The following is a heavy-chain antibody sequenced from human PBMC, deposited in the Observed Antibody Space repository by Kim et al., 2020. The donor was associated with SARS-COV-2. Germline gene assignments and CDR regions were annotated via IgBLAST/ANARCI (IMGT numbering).Heavy chain of an antibody. V-gene: IGHV3-11*05. CDR2: ISSSSSYT. Sequence: GGSLRLSCAASGFTFSDYYMSWIRQAPGKGLEWVSYISSSSSYTNYADSVKGRFTISRDNAKNSLYLQMNSLRAEDTAVYYCARVGYDYVWGSYRDYYYYYGMDAWAQGTTVPVSS. D-gene: IGHD3-16*02. J-gene: IGHJ6*02. CDR3: ARVGYDYVWGSYRDYYYYYGMDA. CDR1: GFTFSDYY.